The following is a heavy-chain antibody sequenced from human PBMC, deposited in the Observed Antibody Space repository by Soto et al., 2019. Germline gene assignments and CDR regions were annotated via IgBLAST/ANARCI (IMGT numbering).Heavy chain of an antibody. V-gene: IGHV1-69*13. D-gene: IGHD2-21*02. CDR3: ARDPPGYCGGDCYTPYYYGMDV. Sequence: ASVKVSCKASGGTFSGYAISWVRQAPGQGLEWMGGIIPIFGTANYAQKFQGRVTITADESTSTAYMELSSLRSEDTAVYYCARDPPGYCGGDCYTPYYYGMDVWGQGTTVTAP. CDR1: GGTFSGYA. J-gene: IGHJ6*02. CDR2: IIPIFGTA.